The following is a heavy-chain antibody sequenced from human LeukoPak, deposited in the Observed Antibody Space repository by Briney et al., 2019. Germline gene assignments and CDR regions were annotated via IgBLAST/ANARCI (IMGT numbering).Heavy chain of an antibody. V-gene: IGHV1-69*13. CDR2: IIPIFGTA. D-gene: IGHD3-16*02. Sequence: ASVKVSCKASGGTFGSYAISWERQAPGQGLEWMGGIIPIFGTANYAQKFQGRVTITADESTSTAYMELSSLRSEDTAVYYCARGRDGRLLGELSLYWFDPWGQGTLVTVSS. CDR3: ARGRDGRLLGELSLYWFDP. J-gene: IGHJ5*02. CDR1: GGTFGSYA.